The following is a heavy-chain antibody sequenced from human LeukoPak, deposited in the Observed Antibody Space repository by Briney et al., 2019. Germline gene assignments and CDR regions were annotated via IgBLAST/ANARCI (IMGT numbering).Heavy chain of an antibody. CDR3: ANMEAMTTDGGADY. CDR1: GFIFNTYA. J-gene: IGHJ4*02. CDR2: VSGSGGST. D-gene: IGHD4-17*01. Sequence: PGGSLRLSCAASGFIFNTYAMSWVRQAPGKGLEWVSAVSGSGGSTYYADSVKGRFTISRDNSKNTLFLQMNSLRAEDTAIYYCANMEAMTTDGGADYWGQGTLVTVSS. V-gene: IGHV3-23*01.